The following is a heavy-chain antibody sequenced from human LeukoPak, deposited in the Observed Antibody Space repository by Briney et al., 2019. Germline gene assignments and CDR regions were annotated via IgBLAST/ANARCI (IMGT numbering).Heavy chain of an antibody. CDR2: IPNNGANT. CDR1: GFIFSTYA. J-gene: IGHJ3*02. D-gene: IGHD1-1*01. Sequence: GGSLRLSCAASGFIFSTYAMSWVRQAPGKGLEWVSSIPNNGANTNYADSVKGRFTISRDNSKNTLYLQMNSLRADDTAVYYCARDRGGNWVDALEIWGQGTMVTVSS. CDR3: ARDRGGNWVDALEI. V-gene: IGHV3-23*01.